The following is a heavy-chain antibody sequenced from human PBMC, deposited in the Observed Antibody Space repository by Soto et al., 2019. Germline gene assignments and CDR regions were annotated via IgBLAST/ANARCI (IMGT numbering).Heavy chain of an antibody. Sequence: QVQLQESGPGLVKPSQTLSLTCTVSGGYISSGGYYWIWIRQHPGKGLEWIGYIYYSGSTYYNPSLKSRVTISVDTSKNQFSLKLSSVTAADTAVYYCARVRSSWYRFDYWGQGTLVTVSS. V-gene: IGHV4-31*03. CDR1: GGYISSGGYY. CDR2: IYYSGST. D-gene: IGHD6-13*01. CDR3: ARVRSSWYRFDY. J-gene: IGHJ4*02.